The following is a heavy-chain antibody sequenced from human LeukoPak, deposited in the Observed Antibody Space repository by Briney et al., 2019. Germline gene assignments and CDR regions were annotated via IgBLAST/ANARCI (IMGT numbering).Heavy chain of an antibody. Sequence: SVKVSCKASGGTFSSYAISWVRQAPGQGLEWMGGIIPIFGTANYAQKFQGRVTITADESTSTAYMELSSLRSEDTAVYYCASRLNWNDGSFDPWGQGTLVTVSS. D-gene: IGHD1-1*01. J-gene: IGHJ5*02. CDR2: IIPIFGTA. CDR3: ASRLNWNDGSFDP. CDR1: GGTFSSYA. V-gene: IGHV1-69*13.